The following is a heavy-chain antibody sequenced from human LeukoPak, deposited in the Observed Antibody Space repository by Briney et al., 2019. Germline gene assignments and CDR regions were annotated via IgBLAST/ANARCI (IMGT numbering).Heavy chain of an antibody. CDR1: GFTFSSYD. Sequence: GGSLRLSCAASGFTFSSYDMHWVRQATGKGLEWVSAIGTAGDTYYPGSVKGRFTISRENAKSSLYLQMNSLRAGDTAVYYCARVSFTYSGSYSPAYYFDYWGQGTLVTVSS. D-gene: IGHD1-26*01. V-gene: IGHV3-13*01. J-gene: IGHJ4*02. CDR3: ARVSFTYSGSYSPAYYFDY. CDR2: IGTAGDT.